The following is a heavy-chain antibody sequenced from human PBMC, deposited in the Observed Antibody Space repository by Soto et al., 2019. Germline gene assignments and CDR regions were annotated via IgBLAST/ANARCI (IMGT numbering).Heavy chain of an antibody. D-gene: IGHD2-2*02. CDR2: IYPGDSDT. CDR3: ARTPYCSSTSCYTPYYYYGMDV. CDR1: GYSFTSYW. J-gene: IGHJ6*02. Sequence: PGESLKISCKGSGYSFTSYWIGWVRQMPGKGLEWMGIIYPGDSDTRYSPSFQGQVTISADKSISTAYLQWSSLKASDTAMYYCARTPYCSSTSCYTPYYYYGMDVWGQGTTVTVSS. V-gene: IGHV5-51*01.